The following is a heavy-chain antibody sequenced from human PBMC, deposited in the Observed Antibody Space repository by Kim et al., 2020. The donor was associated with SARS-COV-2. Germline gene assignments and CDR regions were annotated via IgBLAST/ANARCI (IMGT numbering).Heavy chain of an antibody. V-gene: IGHV3-74*01. J-gene: IGHJ4*02. CDR1: GFTFSSYW. CDR3: ARAGSGSYYVY. D-gene: IGHD1-26*01. Sequence: GGSLRLSCAASGFTFSSYWMHWVRQAPGKGLVWVSRINSDGSSTSYADSVKGRFTISRDNAKNTLYLQMNSLRAEDTAVYYCARAGSGSYYVYWGQGTLVTVSS. CDR2: INSDGSST.